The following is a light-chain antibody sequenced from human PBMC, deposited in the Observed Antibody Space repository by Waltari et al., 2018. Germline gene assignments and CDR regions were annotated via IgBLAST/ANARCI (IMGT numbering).Light chain of an antibody. J-gene: IGKJ4*01. Sequence: IQMTQSPSTLSPSVGDRSTITCWPSQSINNRLAWYQQKPGKAPNLLIYDASTLEVGVPSRFSGSGSGTEFTLTISSLQPDDFATYYCQQYNSNSLLTFGGGTKVEIK. CDR2: DAS. CDR3: QQYNSNSLLT. V-gene: IGKV1-5*03. CDR1: QSINNR.